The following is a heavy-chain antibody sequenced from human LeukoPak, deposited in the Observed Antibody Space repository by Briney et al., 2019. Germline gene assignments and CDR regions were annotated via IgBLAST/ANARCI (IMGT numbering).Heavy chain of an antibody. V-gene: IGHV3-23*01. CDR2: ISGSGGST. Sequence: GGSLRLSCAASGFTFSRYGMSWVRQAPGKGLEWVSAISGSGGSTYYADSVKGRFTISRDNSKNTLYLQMNTLRAEDTAVYSCARGADGVSSNSRGWFDPWGQGTLVTASS. CDR1: GFTFSRYG. J-gene: IGHJ5*02. CDR3: ARGADGVSSNSRGWFDP. D-gene: IGHD2-15*01.